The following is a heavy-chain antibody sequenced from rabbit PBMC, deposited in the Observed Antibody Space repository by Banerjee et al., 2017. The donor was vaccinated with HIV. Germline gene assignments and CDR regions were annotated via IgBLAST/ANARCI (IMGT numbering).Heavy chain of an antibody. J-gene: IGHJ4*01. D-gene: IGHD4-1*01. V-gene: IGHV1S43*01. Sequence: QSLQESGGGLFQPGGSLALTCKASGFSLSNNYVMCWVRQAPGKGLEWIACIITSSGSTWYASWAKGRFTISSDNAQNTVDLQMNSLTAADTATYFCARDLAGVIGWNFDLWGPGTLVTVS. CDR3: ARDLAGVIGWNFDL. CDR2: IITSSGST. CDR1: GFSLSNNYV.